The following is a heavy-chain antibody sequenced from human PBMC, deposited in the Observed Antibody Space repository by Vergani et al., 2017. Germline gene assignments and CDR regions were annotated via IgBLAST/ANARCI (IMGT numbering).Heavy chain of an antibody. CDR2: ISWNSGSI. Sequence: EVQLVESGGGLVQPGRSLRLSCAASGFTFDDYAMHWVRQAPGKGLEWVSGISWNSGSIGYADSVKGRFTISRDNAKNSLYLQMNSLRAEDTALYYCAKDKDGSDYVEGWFDPWGQGTLVTVSS. D-gene: IGHD4-17*01. V-gene: IGHV3-9*01. J-gene: IGHJ5*02. CDR1: GFTFDDYA. CDR3: AKDKDGSDYVEGWFDP.